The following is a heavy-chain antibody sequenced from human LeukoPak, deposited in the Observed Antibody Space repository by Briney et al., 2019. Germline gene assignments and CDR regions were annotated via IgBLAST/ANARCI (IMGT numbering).Heavy chain of an antibody. CDR1: GFTFSSYG. J-gene: IGHJ6*03. D-gene: IGHD3-10*01. CDR2: ISYDGSNT. Sequence: PGGSLRLSCAASGFTFSSYGMHWVRQAPGKGLEWVAVISYDGSNTYYADSVKGRFTISRDNSKNTLWLQMNSLRAEDTAVYSCSREGFGELLFYMDVWGKGTTVTVSS. V-gene: IGHV3-30*19. CDR3: SREGFGELLFYMDV.